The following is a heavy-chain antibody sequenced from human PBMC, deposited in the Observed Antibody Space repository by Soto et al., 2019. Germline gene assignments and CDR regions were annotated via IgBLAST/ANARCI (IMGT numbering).Heavy chain of an antibody. CDR1: GGTFSSYT. D-gene: IGHD5-12*01. J-gene: IGHJ6*02. V-gene: IGHV1-69*02. CDR3: ARGDIVATIPYYYSGMDV. CDR2: IIPILGIA. Sequence: SVKVSCKASGGTFSSYTISWVRQAPGQGLEWMGRIIPILGIANYAQKFQGRVTITADKSTSTAYMELSSLRSEDTAVYYCARGDIVATIPYYYSGMDVWGQGTTVTVSS.